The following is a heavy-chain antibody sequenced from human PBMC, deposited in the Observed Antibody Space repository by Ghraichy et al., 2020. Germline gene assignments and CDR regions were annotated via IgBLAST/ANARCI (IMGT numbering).Heavy chain of an antibody. CDR2: ISGSGGST. D-gene: IGHD2-2*01. Sequence: GESLNISCAASGFTFSSYAMSWVRQAPGKGLEWVSAISGSGGSTYYADSVKGRFTISRDNSKNTLYLQMNSLRAEDTAVYYCRGSSSTSCYYVRDGDCPRHRPYFDYWGQGTLVTVSS. CDR3: RGSSSTSCYYVRDGDCPRHRPYFDY. J-gene: IGHJ4*02. V-gene: IGHV3-23*01. CDR1: GFTFSSYA.